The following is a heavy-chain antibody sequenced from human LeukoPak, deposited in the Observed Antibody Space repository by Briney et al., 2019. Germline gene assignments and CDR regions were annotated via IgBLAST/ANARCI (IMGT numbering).Heavy chain of an antibody. CDR2: IYYSGST. Sequence: PSETLSLTCTVSGGSISSSSYYWGWIRQPPGKGLEWIGYIYYSGSTNYNPSLKSRVTISVDTSKNQFSLKLSSVTAADTAVYYCARARGDYVDSPRYPYYYYYYYMDVWGKGTTVTISS. CDR3: ARARGDYVDSPRYPYYYYYYYMDV. V-gene: IGHV4-61*05. CDR1: GGSISSSSYY. D-gene: IGHD4-17*01. J-gene: IGHJ6*03.